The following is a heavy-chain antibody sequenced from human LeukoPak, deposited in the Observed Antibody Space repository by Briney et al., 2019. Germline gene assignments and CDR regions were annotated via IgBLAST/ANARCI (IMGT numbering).Heavy chain of an antibody. V-gene: IGHV3-74*01. D-gene: IGHD1-26*01. CDR3: AREAQVGGALQS. J-gene: IGHJ5*02. CDR2: INTDGSRT. CDR1: GFTFSAYW. Sequence: SGGSLRLSCAASGFTFSAYWMHWVRHAPGKGLVWVSRINTDGSRTTYADSVQGRFTISRDTAKNTLFLQMNSLRAEDTAVYYCAREAQVGGALQSWGQGTLVTVSS.